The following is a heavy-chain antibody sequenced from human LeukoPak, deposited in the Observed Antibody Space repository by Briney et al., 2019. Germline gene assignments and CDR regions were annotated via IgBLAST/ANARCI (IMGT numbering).Heavy chain of an antibody. D-gene: IGHD3-22*01. Sequence: SETLSLTCTVSGGSISSGDYYWSWIRQPPGKGLEWIGYIYYSGSTYYNPSLKSRVTISVDTSKNQFSPKLSSVTAADTAVYYCAREGKLDSSGYTYWGQGTLVTVSS. V-gene: IGHV4-30-4*01. CDR1: GGSISSGDYY. CDR3: AREGKLDSSGYTY. CDR2: IYYSGST. J-gene: IGHJ4*02.